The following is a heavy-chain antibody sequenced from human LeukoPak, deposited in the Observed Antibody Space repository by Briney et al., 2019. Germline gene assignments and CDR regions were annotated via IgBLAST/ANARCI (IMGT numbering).Heavy chain of an antibody. Sequence: PSETLSLTCTVSGGSISSYYWSWIRQPPGKGLEWIGYIYYSGSTNYNPSLKSRVTISVDTSKNQFSLKLSSVTAADTAVYYCARATGGRYYYYYGMDVWGQGTTVTVSS. CDR3: ARATGGRYYYYYGMDV. CDR2: IYYSGST. D-gene: IGHD1-14*01. V-gene: IGHV4-59*12. J-gene: IGHJ6*02. CDR1: GGSISSYY.